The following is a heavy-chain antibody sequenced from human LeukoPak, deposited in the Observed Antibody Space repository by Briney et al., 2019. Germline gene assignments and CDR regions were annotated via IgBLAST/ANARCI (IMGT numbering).Heavy chain of an antibody. CDR1: GFTFSSYA. J-gene: IGHJ4*02. Sequence: QPGGSLRLSCAASGFTFSSYAMSWVRQAPGKGLEWVSTISDSGGSTYSADSVKGRFTVSRDNSKNTVYLQMNSLRAGDTAVYYCAKGGGDDTYFDYWGQGTLVTVSS. CDR3: AKGGGDDTYFDY. D-gene: IGHD2-21*02. V-gene: IGHV3-23*01. CDR2: ISDSGGST.